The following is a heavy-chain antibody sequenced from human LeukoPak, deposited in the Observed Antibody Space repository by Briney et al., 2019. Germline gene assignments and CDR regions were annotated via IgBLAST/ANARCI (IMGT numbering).Heavy chain of an antibody. J-gene: IGHJ4*02. CDR1: DYSISSGYY. D-gene: IGHD2-15*01. Sequence: SETLSLTWTVSDYSISSGYYWGWIRQPPGKGLEWIGSIYHSGSTYYNPSLKSRVTISVDTSKNQFSLKLSSVTAADTAVYYCARDSRPGGSIAVSEFDYWGQGTLVTVSS. V-gene: IGHV4-38-2*02. CDR2: IYHSGST. CDR3: ARDSRPGGSIAVSEFDY.